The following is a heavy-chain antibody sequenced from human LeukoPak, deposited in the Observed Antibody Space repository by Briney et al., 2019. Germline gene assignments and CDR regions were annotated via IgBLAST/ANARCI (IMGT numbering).Heavy chain of an antibody. Sequence: ASVKVSCKASGYTFTGYYMHWVRQAPGQGLEWMGWINPNSGGTNYAQKFQGRVTMTRDTSISTAYMELSRLRSDDTAVYYCARARVWGSYRDFDYWGQGTLVTVSS. J-gene: IGHJ4*02. CDR1: GYTFTGYY. V-gene: IGHV1-2*02. CDR3: ARARVWGSYRDFDY. CDR2: INPNSGGT. D-gene: IGHD3-16*02.